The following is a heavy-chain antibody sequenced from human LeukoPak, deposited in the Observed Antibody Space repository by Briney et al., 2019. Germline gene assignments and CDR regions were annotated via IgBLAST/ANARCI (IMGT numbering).Heavy chain of an antibody. CDR1: GYTFTSYG. Sequence: ASVKVSCKASGYTFTSYGISGVRQAPGQGVAGMGGISADNGNTNYAQKLQGRVTMTTDTSTSTASMELRSVRCDDTAVYYCARDRRAVAGPGFDYWGQGTLVTVSS. CDR3: ARDRRAVAGPGFDY. V-gene: IGHV1-18*01. CDR2: ISADNGNT. J-gene: IGHJ4*02. D-gene: IGHD6-19*01.